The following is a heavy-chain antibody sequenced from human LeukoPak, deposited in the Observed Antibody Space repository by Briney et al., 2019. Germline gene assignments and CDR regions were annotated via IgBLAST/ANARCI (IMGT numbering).Heavy chain of an antibody. CDR3: ARVIGYCSSTSCFGYFDY. J-gene: IGHJ4*02. Sequence: SETLSLTCTVSGGSIRNYYWSWIRQPPGRGLEWVGYIYYSGSTNYNPSLKSRVTTSVDTSKNQLSLKLSSVTAADTAVYYCARVIGYCSSTSCFGYFDYWGQGTVVTVSS. CDR1: GGSIRNYY. CDR2: IYYSGST. V-gene: IGHV4-59*08. D-gene: IGHD2-2*01.